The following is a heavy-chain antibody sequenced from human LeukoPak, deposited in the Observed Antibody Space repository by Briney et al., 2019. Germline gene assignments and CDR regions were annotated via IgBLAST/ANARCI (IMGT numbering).Heavy chain of an antibody. V-gene: IGHV3-48*03. Sequence: AGGTLRLSCAASGFTFSSYEMNWVRQAPGRGLEWVSHISSGGSTIYYADSVKGRFTISRDNAKNSLYLQMNSLRAEDTAVYYCAKSFLDWGQGTLVTVSS. CDR3: AKSFLD. CDR1: GFTFSSYE. J-gene: IGHJ4*02. CDR2: ISSGGSTI. D-gene: IGHD3-3*01.